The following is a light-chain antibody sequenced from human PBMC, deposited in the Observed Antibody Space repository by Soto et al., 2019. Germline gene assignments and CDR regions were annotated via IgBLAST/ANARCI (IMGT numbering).Light chain of an antibody. CDR1: QSVSSSY. Sequence: EIVLTQSPGTLSLSPGERGTLSCRASQSVSSSYLAWYQQEPGQAPRLLIYGTSSRATGIPGRFSGSGSGTDFTLTISRLEPEDFAVYFCQHYGSSPRTFGQGTKVEIK. CDR2: GTS. J-gene: IGKJ1*01. CDR3: QHYGSSPRT. V-gene: IGKV3-20*01.